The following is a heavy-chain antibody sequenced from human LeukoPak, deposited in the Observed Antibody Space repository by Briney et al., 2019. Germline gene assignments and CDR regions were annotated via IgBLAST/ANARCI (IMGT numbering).Heavy chain of an antibody. CDR1: GGSFSGYY. Sequence: PSETLTLTCAVHGGSFSGYYWSWIRQPPGKGLEWIGEINHSGSTNYNPSLKSRVTISVDTSKNQFSLKLSSVTAADTAVYYCARSFNGVTFDYWGQGTLVTVSS. CDR2: INHSGST. V-gene: IGHV4-34*01. CDR3: ARSFNGVTFDY. D-gene: IGHD2-21*02. J-gene: IGHJ4*02.